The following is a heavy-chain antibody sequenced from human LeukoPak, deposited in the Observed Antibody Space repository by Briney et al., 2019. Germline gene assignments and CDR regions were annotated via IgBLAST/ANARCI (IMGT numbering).Heavy chain of an antibody. CDR3: ARPEFDFDCSSTSCYTFWFDP. CDR1: GGSISSSSYY. J-gene: IGHJ5*02. Sequence: PSETLSLTCTVSGGSISSSSYYWGWIRQPPGKGLEWIGSIYYSVSTYYNPSLKSRVTISVDTSKNQFSLKLSSVTAADTAVYYCARPEFDFDCSSTSCYTFWFDPWGQGTLVTVSS. D-gene: IGHD2-2*02. V-gene: IGHV4-39*01. CDR2: IYYSVST.